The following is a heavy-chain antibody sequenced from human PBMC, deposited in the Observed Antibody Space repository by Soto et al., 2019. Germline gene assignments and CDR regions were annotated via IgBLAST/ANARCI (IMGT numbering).Heavy chain of an antibody. CDR2: IIPIFGTA. J-gene: IGHJ6*02. V-gene: IGHV1-69*13. CDR3: AREEVTMVRGGYYYGMDV. D-gene: IGHD3-10*01. CDR1: GGTFSSYA. Sequence: ASVKVSCAASGGTFSSYAISWVRQAPGQGLEWMGGIIPIFGTANYAQKFQGRVTITADESTSTAYMELSSLRSEDTAVYYCAREEVTMVRGGYYYGMDVWGQGSTVTVSS.